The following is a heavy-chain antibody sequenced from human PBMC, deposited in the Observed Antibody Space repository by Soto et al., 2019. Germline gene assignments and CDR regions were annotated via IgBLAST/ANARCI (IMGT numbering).Heavy chain of an antibody. Sequence: KPSETLSLTCTVSGGSISSYYWSWIRQPPGKGLEWIGYIYYSGSTNYNPSLKSRVTISVDTSKNQFSLKLSSVTAADTAVYYCARSDRITMVRGVRAGYYGMDVWGQGTTVTVSS. D-gene: IGHD3-10*01. CDR2: IYYSGST. CDR1: GGSISSYY. V-gene: IGHV4-59*01. J-gene: IGHJ6*02. CDR3: ARSDRITMVRGVRAGYYGMDV.